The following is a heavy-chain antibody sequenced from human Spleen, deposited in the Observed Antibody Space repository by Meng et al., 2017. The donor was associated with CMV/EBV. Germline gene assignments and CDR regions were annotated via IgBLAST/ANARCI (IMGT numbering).Heavy chain of an antibody. D-gene: IGHD2-2*02. CDR3: TRPVVVVPAAIRGNYYYYGMDV. CDR1: GFTFSGSA. V-gene: IGHV3-73*01. CDR2: IRSKANSYAT. Sequence: GESLKISCAASGFTFSGSAMHWVRQASGKGLEWVGRIRSKANSYATAYAASVKGRFTISRDDSKNTAYLQMNSLKTEDTAVYYCTRPVVVVPAAIRGNYYYYGMDVWGQGTTVTVSS. J-gene: IGHJ6*02.